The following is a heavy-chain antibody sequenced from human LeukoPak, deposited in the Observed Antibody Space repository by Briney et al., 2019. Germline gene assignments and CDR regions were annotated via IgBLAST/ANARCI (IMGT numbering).Heavy chain of an antibody. CDR1: GFTFSSYS. J-gene: IGHJ3*02. D-gene: IGHD3-22*01. CDR2: ISSSSSYI. CDR3: AKGRAIEAFDI. V-gene: IGHV3-21*01. Sequence: GGSLRLSCEASGFTFSSYSVNWVRQAPGKGREWVSSISSSSSYIYYADSVKGRFTISRDNAKNSLYLQMNSLRAEDTAVYYCAKGRAIEAFDIWGQGTMVTVSS.